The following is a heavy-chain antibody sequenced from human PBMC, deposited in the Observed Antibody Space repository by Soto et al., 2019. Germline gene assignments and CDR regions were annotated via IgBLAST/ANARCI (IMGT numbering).Heavy chain of an antibody. CDR1: GYTFNKYD. D-gene: IGHD3-3*01. CDR3: VRQYYDFWTDYPDFDF. Sequence: ASVKVSCKASGYTFNKYDITWVRQAPGQGLEWLGLISPNSGRPSYAQKFEGRVTMTTDTSTTTAYLELRSLRSDDTAVYYCVRQYYDFWTDYPDFDFWGQGTLVTVSS. V-gene: IGHV1-18*04. CDR2: ISPNSGRP. J-gene: IGHJ4*02.